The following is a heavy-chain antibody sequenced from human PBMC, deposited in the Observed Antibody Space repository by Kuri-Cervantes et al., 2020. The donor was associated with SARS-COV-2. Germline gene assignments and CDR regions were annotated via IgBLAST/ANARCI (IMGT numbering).Heavy chain of an antibody. Sequence: LSLTCAASGFTFSNYNMNWVRQAPGKGLEWVSAISGSGGSTYYADSVKGRFTISRDNSKNTLYLQMNSLRAEDTAVYYCAKAGGYCSSTSCSQYGIPDYWGQGTLVTVSS. CDR2: ISGSGGST. D-gene: IGHD2-2*01. J-gene: IGHJ4*02. CDR1: GFTFSNYN. V-gene: IGHV3-23*01. CDR3: AKAGGYCSSTSCSQYGIPDY.